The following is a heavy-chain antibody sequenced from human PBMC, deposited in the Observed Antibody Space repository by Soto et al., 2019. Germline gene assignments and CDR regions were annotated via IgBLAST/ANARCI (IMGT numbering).Heavy chain of an antibody. CDR2: INHSGST. CDR3: ARALVYCSSTSCYEYYYYGMDV. D-gene: IGHD2-2*01. Sequence: SETLSLTCTVSGGSLSSYYWSWIRPPPGKGLEWIGYINHSGSTYYNPSLKSRVTISVDTSKNQFSLKLSSVTAADTAVYYCARALVYCSSTSCYEYYYYGMDVWGQGTTVTVSS. J-gene: IGHJ6*02. CDR1: GGSLSSYY. V-gene: IGHV4-59*12.